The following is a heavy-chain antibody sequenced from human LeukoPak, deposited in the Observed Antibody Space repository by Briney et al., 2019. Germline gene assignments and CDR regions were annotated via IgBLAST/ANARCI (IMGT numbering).Heavy chain of an antibody. CDR2: INPNSGGT. Sequence: ASVKVSCKASGYTFTGYYMHWVRQAPGQGLEWMGWINPNSGGTNYAQKFQGRVTMTRDTSISTAYMELSRLRSDDTAVYYCARGRSTTGTFFIYWGQGTLVTVPS. CDR1: GYTFTGYY. J-gene: IGHJ4*02. D-gene: IGHD1-1*01. V-gene: IGHV1-2*02. CDR3: ARGRSTTGTFFIY.